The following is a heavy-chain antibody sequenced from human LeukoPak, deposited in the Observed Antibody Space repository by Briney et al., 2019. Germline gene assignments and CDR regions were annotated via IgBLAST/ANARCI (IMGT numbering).Heavy chain of an antibody. CDR1: GGSISSSSYY. CDR3: ARGETYYDFWSGYYFDY. CDR2: IYYSGST. Sequence: SETLSLTCTVSGGSISSSSYYWGWIRQPPGKGLEWIGSIYYSGSTYYNPSLKSRVTISVDTSKNQFSLKLSSVTAADTAVYYCARGETYYDFWSGYYFDYWGQGTLVTVSS. D-gene: IGHD3-3*01. V-gene: IGHV4-39*07. J-gene: IGHJ4*02.